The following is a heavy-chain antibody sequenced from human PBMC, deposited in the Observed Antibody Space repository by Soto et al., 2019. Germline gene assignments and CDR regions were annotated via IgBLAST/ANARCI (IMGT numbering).Heavy chain of an antibody. Sequence: QVQLQESGPGLVKPSQTLSLTCTVSGGSISSGDYYWSWIRQPPGKGLEGIGYIYYSGSTYYNPYLNSRVTISVDTAKNQFSLKLSSVTAADTAVYYCARDYCSSTRCYVRDYYYYGMDVWGQGTTVTVSS. CDR2: IYYSGST. D-gene: IGHD2-2*01. J-gene: IGHJ6*02. CDR1: GGSISSGDYY. V-gene: IGHV4-30-4*01. CDR3: ARDYCSSTRCYVRDYYYYGMDV.